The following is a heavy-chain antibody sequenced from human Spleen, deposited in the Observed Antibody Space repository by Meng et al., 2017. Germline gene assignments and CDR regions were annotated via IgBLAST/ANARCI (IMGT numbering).Heavy chain of an antibody. CDR1: GFSFSNYG. D-gene: IGHD3-22*01. CDR3: VKGFYYRDKDFQY. J-gene: IGHJ1*01. Sequence: GGSLRLSCAASGFSFSNYGMTWVRQAPGKGLAWVSASSGSGGNTYYADSVKGRFSISRDDSKNTLYLQMNTLRAEDTAVYYSVKGFYYRDKDFQYWGQGTLVTVSS. CDR2: SSGSGGNT. V-gene: IGHV3-23*01.